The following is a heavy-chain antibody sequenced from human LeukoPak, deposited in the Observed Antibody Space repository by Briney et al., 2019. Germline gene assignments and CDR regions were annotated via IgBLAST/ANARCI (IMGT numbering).Heavy chain of an antibody. CDR3: AREGYYGSGSPPSLYFDY. CDR1: GFTFRNYV. V-gene: IGHV3-30-3*01. Sequence: GGSLRLSCAASGFTFRNYVVHWVRQAPGKGLEWVAVTSSDLNVKLYADSVKGRFTISRDNSRSTLYLQMNSLRPEDTAIYYCAREGYYGSGSPPSLYFDYWGQGTLVTVSS. J-gene: IGHJ4*02. CDR2: TSSDLNVK. D-gene: IGHD3-10*01.